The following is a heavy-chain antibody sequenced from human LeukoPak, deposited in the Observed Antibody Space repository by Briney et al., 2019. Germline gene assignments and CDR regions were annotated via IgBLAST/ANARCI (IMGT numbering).Heavy chain of an antibody. Sequence: GGSLRLSCAASGFTFSNYGMYWVRQPPGKGLEWVAFIRDDGSKKYYADSVKGRFTISRDNSKNTLYLQMNSLRAEDTAVYYCAKGYSGWSTDYWGQGTLVTVSS. V-gene: IGHV3-30*02. CDR3: AKGYSGWSTDY. J-gene: IGHJ4*02. CDR2: IRDDGSKK. CDR1: GFTFSNYG. D-gene: IGHD6-19*01.